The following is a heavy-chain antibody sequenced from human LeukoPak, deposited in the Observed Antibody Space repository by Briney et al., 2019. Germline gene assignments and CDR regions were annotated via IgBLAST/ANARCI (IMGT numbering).Heavy chain of an antibody. J-gene: IGHJ4*02. CDR1: GGSISSYY. CDR3: ARGIAAFYYFDY. D-gene: IGHD6-25*01. CDR2: IYYSGST. Sequence: SETLSLTCTVSGGSISSYYRSWIRQPPGKGLEWIGYIYYSGSTNYNPSLKSRVTISVDTSKNQFSLKLSSVTAADTAVYYCARGIAAFYYFDYWGQGTLVTVSS. V-gene: IGHV4-59*08.